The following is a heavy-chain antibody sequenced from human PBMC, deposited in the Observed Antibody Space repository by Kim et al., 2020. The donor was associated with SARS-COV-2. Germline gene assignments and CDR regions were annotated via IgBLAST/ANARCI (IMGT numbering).Heavy chain of an antibody. CDR3: AIEVYYAVGFDP. V-gene: IGHV1-3*01. D-gene: IGHD3-22*01. Sequence: KDSQKFQGSITITRDTSESTDYMELSSLRSEDTAVYYCAIEVYYAVGFDPWGQGTLVTVSS. J-gene: IGHJ5*02.